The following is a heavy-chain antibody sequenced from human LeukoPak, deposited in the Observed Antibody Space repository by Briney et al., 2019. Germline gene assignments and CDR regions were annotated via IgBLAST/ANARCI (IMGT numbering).Heavy chain of an antibody. V-gene: IGHV3-23*01. J-gene: IGHJ3*02. Sequence: GGSLRLSCAASGFTFSSYPMSWVRQAPTTGLQWVSAISGGGASAYYADSVKGRFTISRDNSKNTLYLQMNSLRAEDTAVYYCARDPTSRLSAAFDIWGQGTMVTVSS. CDR3: ARDPTSRLSAAFDI. CDR1: GFTFSSYP. CDR2: ISGGGASA. D-gene: IGHD3-16*02.